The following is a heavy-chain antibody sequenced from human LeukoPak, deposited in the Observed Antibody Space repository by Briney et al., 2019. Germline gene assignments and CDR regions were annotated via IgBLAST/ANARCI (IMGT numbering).Heavy chain of an antibody. Sequence: GGSLRLSCAASEFTFSSYAMGWVRQAPGKGLEWVSVISDSGGSTYYANSVKGRFTISRDNSKNTLYLQMNSLRAEDTAVYYCTKGWIQLWNDAFDIWGQGTLVTVSS. D-gene: IGHD5-18*01. CDR1: EFTFSSYA. CDR2: ISDSGGST. J-gene: IGHJ3*02. CDR3: TKGWIQLWNDAFDI. V-gene: IGHV3-23*01.